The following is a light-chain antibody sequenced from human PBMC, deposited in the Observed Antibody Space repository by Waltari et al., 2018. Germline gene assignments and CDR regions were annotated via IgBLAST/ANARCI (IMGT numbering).Light chain of an antibody. J-gene: IGKJ2*01. V-gene: IGKV1-39*01. CDR1: QGISSY. Sequence: DIQMSQSPSSLYASAGDRVTITCRASQGISSYLNWYQQKPGKAPKLLISYANNLATGVPSRFSGSGSGTEFTLTISSLQPEDFATYYCQQSNSYPYTFGQGTKVEIK. CDR3: QQSNSYPYT. CDR2: YAN.